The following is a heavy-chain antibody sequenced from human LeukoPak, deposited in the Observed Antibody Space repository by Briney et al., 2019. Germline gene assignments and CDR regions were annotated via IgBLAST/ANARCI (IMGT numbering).Heavy chain of an antibody. V-gene: IGHV1-46*01. J-gene: IGHJ4*02. CDR1: GYTFTSYY. CDR3: ARLPVGAIYFDDY. D-gene: IGHD1-26*01. Sequence: ASVKVSCKASGYTFTSYYMHWVRQAPGQGLEWMGIINPSGGSTSYAQKFQGRVTMTRDMSTSTVYMGLSSLRSEDTAVYYCARLPVGAIYFDDYWGQGTLVTVSS. CDR2: INPSGGST.